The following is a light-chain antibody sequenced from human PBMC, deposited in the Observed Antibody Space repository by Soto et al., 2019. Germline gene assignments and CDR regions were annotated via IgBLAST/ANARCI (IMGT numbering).Light chain of an antibody. CDR2: GTS. CDR3: QQYNKWPYT. Sequence: EIVMTQSPVALSVSPGESAALSCRASQSVGRNFAWYQQRPGQAPRVLIYGTSTWATGVPARFSGSGSGTDFTLTISSLQSEDCAVYYCQQYNKWPYTFGQGTRLEIK. J-gene: IGKJ2*01. CDR1: QSVGRN. V-gene: IGKV3-15*01.